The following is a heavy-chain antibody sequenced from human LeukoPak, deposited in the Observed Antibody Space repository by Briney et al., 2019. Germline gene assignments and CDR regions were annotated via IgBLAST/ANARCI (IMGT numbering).Heavy chain of an antibody. J-gene: IGHJ6*03. CDR3: ARDKSRNYYDSSGYYYGSYYYYMDV. V-gene: IGHV1-46*01. D-gene: IGHD3-22*01. Sequence: ASVKVSCKASGYTFTSYYMHWVRQAPGQGLEWMGIINPSGGSTSYAQKFQGRVTMTRDMSTSTVYMELSSLRSEDTAVYYCARDKSRNYYDSSGYYYGSYYYYMDVWGKGTMVTVSS. CDR1: GYTFTSYY. CDR2: INPSGGST.